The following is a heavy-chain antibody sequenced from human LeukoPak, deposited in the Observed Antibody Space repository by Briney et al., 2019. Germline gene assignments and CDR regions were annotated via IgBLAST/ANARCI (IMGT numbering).Heavy chain of an antibody. D-gene: IGHD3-16*02. Sequence: ASVKVSCKASGGTFSSYAISWVRQAPGQGLERMGRIIPIFGTANYAQKFQGRVTITADESTSTAYMELSSVRSEDTAVYYWASRAMITFGGVIVTQSYFDYWGQGTLVTVSS. CDR3: ASRAMITFGGVIVTQSYFDY. V-gene: IGHV1-69*13. CDR1: GGTFSSYA. J-gene: IGHJ4*02. CDR2: IIPIFGTA.